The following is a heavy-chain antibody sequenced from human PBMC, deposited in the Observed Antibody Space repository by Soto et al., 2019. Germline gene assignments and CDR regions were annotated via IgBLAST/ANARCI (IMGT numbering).Heavy chain of an antibody. Sequence: QVQLVQSGAEVKKPGSSVKVSCKASGGTFSSYAISWVRQAPGQGLEWMGGIIPIFGTANYAQKFQGRVTIAADESTSTAYMELSSLRSEDTAVYYCATDGDCTHGVCPAYYFDYWGQGTLVTVSS. J-gene: IGHJ4*02. CDR2: IIPIFGTA. CDR1: GGTFSSYA. V-gene: IGHV1-69*12. CDR3: ATDGDCTHGVCPAYYFDY. D-gene: IGHD2-8*01.